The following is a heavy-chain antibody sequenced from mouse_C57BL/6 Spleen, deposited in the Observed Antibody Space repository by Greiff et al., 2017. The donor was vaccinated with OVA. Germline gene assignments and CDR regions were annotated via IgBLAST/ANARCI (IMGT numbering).Heavy chain of an antibody. J-gene: IGHJ3*01. V-gene: IGHV10-1*01. CDR2: IRSKSNNYAT. CDR1: GFSFNTYA. CDR3: VSNCFAY. Sequence: EVQVVESGGGLVQPKGSLKLSCAASGFSFNTYAMNWVRQAPGKGLEWVARIRSKSNNYATYYAESVKDRFTISRDDSESMLYLQMNNLKTEDTAMYYCVSNCFAYWGQGTLVTVSA.